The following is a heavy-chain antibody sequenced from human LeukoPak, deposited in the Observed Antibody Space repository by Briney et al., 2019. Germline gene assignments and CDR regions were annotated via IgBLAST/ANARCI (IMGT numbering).Heavy chain of an antibody. Sequence: SETLSLTCAVYGESFSGYFWNWIRQPPGKGLEWIGEINHSGSTSNHNPSLKSRVTMSVDTSKYQFSLKLSSVTAADTAVYYCARKSGYARDYWGQGNLVTVSS. CDR3: ARKSGYARDY. V-gene: IGHV4-34*01. CDR1: GESFSGYF. CDR2: INHSGSTS. J-gene: IGHJ4*02. D-gene: IGHD5-12*01.